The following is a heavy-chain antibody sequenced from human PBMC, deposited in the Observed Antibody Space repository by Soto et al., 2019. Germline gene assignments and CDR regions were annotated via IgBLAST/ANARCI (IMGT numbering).Heavy chain of an antibody. CDR2: IIPIFGTR. CDR3: ATDRNRVGTYGGSSRDY. V-gene: IGHV1-69*12. CDR1: GGTFNNHV. J-gene: IGHJ4*02. D-gene: IGHD4-17*01. Sequence: QVQLVQSAAEVKRPGSSVKVSCKASGGTFNNHVINWVRQAPGQGREWMGEIIPIFGTRNYAKEFQCRVTMIADENTTTAYMELSGLRSEDTAVYYCATDRNRVGTYGGSSRDYWSQGTLVIVST.